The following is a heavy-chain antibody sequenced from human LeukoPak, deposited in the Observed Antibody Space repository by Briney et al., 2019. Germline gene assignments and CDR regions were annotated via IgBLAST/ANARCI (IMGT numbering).Heavy chain of an antibody. J-gene: IGHJ4*02. CDR1: GFTFSNAW. CDR3: TTDGSGSYYHDY. Sequence: PGGSLRLPCAASGFTFSNAWMSWVRQAPGKGLEWVGRIKSKTDGGTTDYAAPVKGRFTISRDDSKNTLYLQMNSLKTEDTAVYYCTTDGSGSYYHDYWGQGTLVTVSS. CDR2: IKSKTDGGTT. V-gene: IGHV3-15*01. D-gene: IGHD3-10*01.